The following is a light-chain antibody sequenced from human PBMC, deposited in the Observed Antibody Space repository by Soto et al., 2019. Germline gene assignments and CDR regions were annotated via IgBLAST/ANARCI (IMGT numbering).Light chain of an antibody. V-gene: IGKV1D-13*01. CDR2: DAS. Sequence: AIQLTQSPSSLSASVGDRVTITCRASQGISSALAWYQQKPGKAPKLLIYDASSLESGVPSRFSGSGSGTYFTLTISSLQPEDFSTYYCQQFNNYPQLTFGGGTKVEIK. CDR1: QGISSA. CDR3: QQFNNYPQLT. J-gene: IGKJ4*01.